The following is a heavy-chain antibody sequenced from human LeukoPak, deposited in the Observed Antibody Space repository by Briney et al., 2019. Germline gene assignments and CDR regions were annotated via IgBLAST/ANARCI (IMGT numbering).Heavy chain of an antibody. CDR1: GYTFTSYC. CDR3: ARDNSVGDNAWWFDP. D-gene: IGHD1-26*01. J-gene: IGHJ5*02. CDR2: INPTGGST. Sequence: ASVKVSCKASGYTFTSYCMHWVRQAPGQGLEWMGLINPTGGSTGYAQKFQGRVTMTRDMSTSTDYMELSSLRSEDTAIYYCARDNSVGDNAWWFDPWGQGTPVTVSS. V-gene: IGHV1-46*01.